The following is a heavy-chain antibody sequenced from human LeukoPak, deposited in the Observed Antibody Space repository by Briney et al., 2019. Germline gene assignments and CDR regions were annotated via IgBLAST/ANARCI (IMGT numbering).Heavy chain of an antibody. V-gene: IGHV4-39*01. CDR2: IYYSGST. CDR1: GGSISSSSYY. J-gene: IGHJ4*02. Sequence: SETLSLTCTVSGGSISSSSYYWGWIRQPPGKGLEWIGSIYYSGSTYYNPSLKSRVTISVDTSKNQFSLKLSSVTAADSAVYYCARQRAMVRGVIIMLMDYWGQGTLVTVSS. D-gene: IGHD3-10*01. CDR3: ARQRAMVRGVIIMLMDY.